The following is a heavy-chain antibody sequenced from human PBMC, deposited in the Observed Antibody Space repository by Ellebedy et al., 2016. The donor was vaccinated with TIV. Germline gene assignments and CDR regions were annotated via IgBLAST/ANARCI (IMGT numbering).Heavy chain of an antibody. Sequence: AASVKVSCKASGYTFTGYYMHWVRQAPGQGLEWMGWINPNSGGTNYAQKFQGRVTMTRDTSISTAYMELSRLRSDDTAVYYCASAHPDTIAVAGTFYYYGMDVWGQGTTVTVSS. J-gene: IGHJ6*02. CDR1: GYTFTGYY. CDR2: INPNSGGT. V-gene: IGHV1-2*02. D-gene: IGHD6-19*01. CDR3: ASAHPDTIAVAGTFYYYGMDV.